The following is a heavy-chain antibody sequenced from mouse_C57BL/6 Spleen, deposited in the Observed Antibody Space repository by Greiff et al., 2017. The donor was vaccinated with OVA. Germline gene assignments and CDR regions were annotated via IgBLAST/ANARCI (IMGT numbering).Heavy chain of an antibody. J-gene: IGHJ1*03. CDR2: ISYDGSN. V-gene: IGHV3-6*01. D-gene: IGHD2-1*01. CDR1: GYSITSGYY. CDR3: AREGNPWYFDV. Sequence: ESGPGLVKPSQSLSLTCSVTGYSITSGYYWNWIRQFPGNKLEWMGYISYDGSNNYNPSLKNRISITRDTSKNQFFLKLNSVTTEDTATYYCAREGNPWYFDVWGTGTTVTVSS.